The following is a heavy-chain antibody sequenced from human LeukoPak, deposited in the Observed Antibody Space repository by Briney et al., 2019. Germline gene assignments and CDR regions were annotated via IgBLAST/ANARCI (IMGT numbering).Heavy chain of an antibody. Sequence: ASVKVSCKASGYTFTSYYMHWVRQAPGQGLEWMGIINPSGGSTSYAQKLQGRVTMTTDTSTSTAYMELWSLRSDDTALYYCARDHSSGAFDLWGRGTLVTVSS. D-gene: IGHD6-19*01. CDR2: INPSGGST. CDR3: ARDHSSGAFDL. CDR1: GYTFTSYY. J-gene: IGHJ2*01. V-gene: IGHV1-46*01.